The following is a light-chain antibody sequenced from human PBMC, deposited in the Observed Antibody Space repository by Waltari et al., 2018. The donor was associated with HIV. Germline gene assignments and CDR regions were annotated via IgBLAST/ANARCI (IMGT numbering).Light chain of an antibody. V-gene: IGLV3-25*03. CDR1: VLPKQY. J-gene: IGLJ2*01. CDR3: QSADTNYVL. Sequence: SFELTQPPSVSVSPGQTAKITCSADVLPKQYTYWFQLQPGQAPLLLIYTDTERPSGIPARFSGSSSGTTVTLTITGVQAEDEADYFCQSADTNYVLFGGGTKLTVL. CDR2: TDT.